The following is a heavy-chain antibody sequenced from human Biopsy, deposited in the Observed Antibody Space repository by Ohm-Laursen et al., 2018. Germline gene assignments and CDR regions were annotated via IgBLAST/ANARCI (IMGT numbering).Heavy chain of an antibody. CDR1: SYTFTDYY. CDR3: ARDRMTDVFGGPTRTDVFDS. CDR2: VNPNSGAT. V-gene: IGHV1-2*02. Sequence: GASVKVSCKASSYTFTDYYIHWVRQSPGQGLEWMGWVNPNSGATNSAEKFRGRVTLTRDTSISAVYIELRRLKFDDAAVYFCARDRMTDVFGGPTRTDVFDSWGQGTPVTVSS. J-gene: IGHJ4*02. D-gene: IGHD3-10*01.